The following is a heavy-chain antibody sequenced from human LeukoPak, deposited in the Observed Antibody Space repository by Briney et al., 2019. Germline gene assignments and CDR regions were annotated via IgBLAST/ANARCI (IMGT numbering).Heavy chain of an antibody. V-gene: IGHV4-59*08. CDR2: IYHSGTT. Sequence: SETLSLTCTVSGGSISSYYWSWIRQPPGKGLEWIGSIYHSGTTYYNPSLKSRVTISVDTSKNQFSLKLSSVTAADTAVYYCARLYPPSSGLDYWGQGTLVTVSS. CDR1: GGSISSYY. J-gene: IGHJ4*02. CDR3: ARLYPPSSGLDY. D-gene: IGHD3-10*01.